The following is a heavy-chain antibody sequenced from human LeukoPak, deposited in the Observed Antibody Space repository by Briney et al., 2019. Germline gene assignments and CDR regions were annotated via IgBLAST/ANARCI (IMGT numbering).Heavy chain of an antibody. CDR1: GFTFSSYA. Sequence: GGSLRLSCAASGFTFSSYAMSWVRQAPGKGLEWVSAISGSGGSTYYADSVKGRFTISRDNSKNTLYPQMNSLGPEDTAMYYCATLYDSAGYYRTPNDSWGQGTLVTVSS. CDR2: ISGSGGST. D-gene: IGHD3-22*01. V-gene: IGHV3-23*01. CDR3: ATLYDSAGYYRTPNDS. J-gene: IGHJ4*02.